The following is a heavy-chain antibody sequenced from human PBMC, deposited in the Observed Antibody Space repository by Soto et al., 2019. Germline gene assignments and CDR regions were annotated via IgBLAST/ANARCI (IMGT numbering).Heavy chain of an antibody. CDR3: ASGRCSGGSCSDFDY. CDR1: GFTFSSYW. CDR2: IKQDGSEK. D-gene: IGHD2-15*01. V-gene: IGHV3-7*01. Sequence: GGSLRLSCAASGFTFSSYWMSWVRQAPGKGLEWVANIKQDGSEKYYVDSVKGRFTISRDNAKNSLYLQMNSLRAEDTAVYYCASGRCSGGSCSDFDYWGQGTLVTVSS. J-gene: IGHJ4*02.